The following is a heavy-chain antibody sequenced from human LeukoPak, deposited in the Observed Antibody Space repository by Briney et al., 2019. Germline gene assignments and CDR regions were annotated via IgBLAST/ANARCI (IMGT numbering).Heavy chain of an antibody. CDR2: IWYDGSNK. CDR1: GFTFSSYG. Sequence: GGSLRLSCAASGFTFSSYGMHWVRQAPGKGLEWVAVIWYDGSNKYCADSVKGRFTISRDNSKNTLYLQMNSLRAEDTAVYYCARGANYDSSGYYSNDAFDIWGQGTMVTVSS. CDR3: ARGANYDSSGYYSNDAFDI. J-gene: IGHJ3*02. V-gene: IGHV3-33*01. D-gene: IGHD3-22*01.